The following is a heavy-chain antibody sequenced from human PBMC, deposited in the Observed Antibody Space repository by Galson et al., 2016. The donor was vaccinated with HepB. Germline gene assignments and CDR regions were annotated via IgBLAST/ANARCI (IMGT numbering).Heavy chain of an antibody. Sequence: PALXXPTQTLXXXCTXXGFXXXTNXXGVGWXRQPXGKALEWXALIYXXDDKRYSPSLKTRLTTTKDTSKNQVVLTKTNMDPVDTPTYYSALTVRGYPGSWGQGXXVIXXX. D-gene: IGHD6-25*01. CDR3: ALTVRGYPGS. V-gene: IGHV2-5*01. CDR1: GFXXXTNXXG. J-gene: IGHJ5*02. CDR2: IYXXDDK.